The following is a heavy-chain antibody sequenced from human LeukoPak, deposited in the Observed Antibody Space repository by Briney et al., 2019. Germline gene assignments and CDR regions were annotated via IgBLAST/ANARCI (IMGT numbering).Heavy chain of an antibody. CDR2: IYYSGST. Sequence: SETLSLICTVSGGSISSYYWSWIRQPPGKGLEWIGYIYYSGSTNYNPSLKSRVTISVDTSKNQFSLKLSSVTAADTAVYYCARELSVPSSSSRYYGMDVWGQGTTVTVSS. V-gene: IGHV4-59*01. CDR3: ARELSVPSSSSRYYGMDV. J-gene: IGHJ6*02. CDR1: GGSISSYY. D-gene: IGHD6-6*01.